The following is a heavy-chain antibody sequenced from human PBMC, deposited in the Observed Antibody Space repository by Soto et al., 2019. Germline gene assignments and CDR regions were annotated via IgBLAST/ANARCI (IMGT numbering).Heavy chain of an antibody. J-gene: IGHJ4*02. CDR3: ARDKDWAFDY. D-gene: IGHD3-9*01. V-gene: IGHV3-48*04. Sequence: PGGSLRLSCVASGFTFSSYSMVWVRQAPGKGLEWVSYIFASSTTIYYADSVKGRFTVSRDNAQNSLFLLMNSLRVEDTAVYYCARDKDWAFDYWGQGTTVTVSS. CDR2: IFASSTTI. CDR1: GFTFSSYS.